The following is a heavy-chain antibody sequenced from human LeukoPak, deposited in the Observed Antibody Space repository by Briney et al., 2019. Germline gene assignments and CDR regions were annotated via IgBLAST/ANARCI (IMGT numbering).Heavy chain of an antibody. CDR2: INYRGNT. V-gene: IGHV4-38-2*02. CDR3: ARRDSYSSGYYYFDY. D-gene: IGHD3-22*01. Sequence: SETLSLTCSVSGYSISNAYYWGWIRQPPGKGLEWIGIINYRGNTYYNPSLKSRVTISVDTSKNQFSLKLSSVTAADTAVYYCARRDSYSSGYYYFDYWGQGTLVTVSS. J-gene: IGHJ4*02. CDR1: GYSISNAYY.